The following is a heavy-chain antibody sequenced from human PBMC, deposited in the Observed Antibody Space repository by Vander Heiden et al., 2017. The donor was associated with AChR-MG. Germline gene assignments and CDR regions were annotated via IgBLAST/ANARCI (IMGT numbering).Heavy chain of an antibody. CDR1: GGSISSYY. CDR2: IYYSGST. J-gene: IGHJ4*02. Sequence: QVQLQESGPGLVKPSETLSLTCTVSGGSISSYYWSWIRQPPGKGLEWIGYIYYSGSTNYNPSLKSRVTISVDTSKNQFSLKLSSVTAADTAVYYCARARGARDYFDYWGQGTRVTVSS. D-gene: IGHD3-10*01. CDR3: ARARGARDYFDY. V-gene: IGHV4-59*01.